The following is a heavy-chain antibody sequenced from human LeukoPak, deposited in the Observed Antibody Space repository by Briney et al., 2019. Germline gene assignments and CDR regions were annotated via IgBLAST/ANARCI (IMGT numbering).Heavy chain of an antibody. CDR3: AKAPVTTCSGAYCYPFDY. J-gene: IGHJ4*02. CDR2: ISSSGSTI. D-gene: IGHD2-15*01. Sequence: HTGGSLRLSCAASGFTFSSYEMNWVRQAPGKGLEWGSYISSSGSTIYYADSVKGRFTISRDSSKNTLYLQMNSLRAGDPAVYYCAKAPVTTCSGAYCYPFDYWSQGTLVTVSS. V-gene: IGHV3-48*03. CDR1: GFTFSSYE.